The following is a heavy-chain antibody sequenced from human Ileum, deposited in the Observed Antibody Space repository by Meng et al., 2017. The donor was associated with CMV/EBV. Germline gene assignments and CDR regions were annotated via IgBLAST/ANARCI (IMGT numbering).Heavy chain of an antibody. V-gene: IGHV4-61*01. CDR1: GGSVRSGSYY. CDR3: ARDSISLYGFEYYYYYGMDV. CDR2: IYYSGST. D-gene: IGHD3-10*01. Sequence: SETLSLTCTASGGSVRSGSYYWGWIRQPPGKGLEWLGYIYYSGSTNYNPSLKSRVTISVDTSKNQFSLKLSSVTAADTAVYYCARDSISLYGFEYYYYYGMDVWGHGTTVTVSS. J-gene: IGHJ6*02.